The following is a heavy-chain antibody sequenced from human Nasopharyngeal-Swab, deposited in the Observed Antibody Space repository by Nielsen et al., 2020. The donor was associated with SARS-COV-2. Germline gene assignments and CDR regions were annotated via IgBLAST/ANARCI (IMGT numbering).Heavy chain of an antibody. D-gene: IGHD6-13*01. CDR3: ARAGYSSSWYGVF. Sequence: GGSLRLSCAASGFSFTGYSMNWVRQAPGKGLQWVSYISSTSNNIYYADSVRGRFIVSRDNAKSSLYLQMNSLRDEDTGVYYCARAGYSSSWYGVFWGQGTLVTVSS. J-gene: IGHJ4*02. CDR1: GFSFTGYS. V-gene: IGHV3-48*02. CDR2: ISSTSNNI.